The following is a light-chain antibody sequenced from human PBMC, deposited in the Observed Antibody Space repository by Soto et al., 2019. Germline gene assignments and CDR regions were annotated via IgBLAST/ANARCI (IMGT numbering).Light chain of an antibody. Sequence: DIEMTQSPPFLSASVGDMITIXCRASQNIRTYLPWYQQKPGKAXTVLIYAESTLQRGVPSRFSGSGSGTDFTLTISSLQPEDFATYFCLSGHSRPFGGGTKVDIK. V-gene: IGKV1-39*01. CDR3: LSGHSRP. CDR2: AES. CDR1: QNIRTY. J-gene: IGKJ4*01.